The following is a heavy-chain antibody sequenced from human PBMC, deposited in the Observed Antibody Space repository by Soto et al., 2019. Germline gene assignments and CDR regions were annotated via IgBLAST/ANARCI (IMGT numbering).Heavy chain of an antibody. J-gene: IGHJ4*02. D-gene: IGHD3-10*01. Sequence: EVQLLESGGGLVQPGGSLRLSCAASGFTFSAYALTWVRQAPGKGLEWVSTISSDGFVTYNADSVKGRFTVSRDDSNNTLFLQMSSLRPEDTALYYCAKVYYVSGSYSGSVYWGQGTLVTVSS. V-gene: IGHV3-23*01. CDR1: GFTFSAYA. CDR2: ISSDGFVT. CDR3: AKVYYVSGSYSGSVY.